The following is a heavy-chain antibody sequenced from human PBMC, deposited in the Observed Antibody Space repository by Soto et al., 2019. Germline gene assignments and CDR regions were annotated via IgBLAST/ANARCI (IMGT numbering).Heavy chain of an antibody. V-gene: IGHV3-30*18. D-gene: IGHD6-13*01. CDR3: AKSWYRYSSSQEYFDY. J-gene: IGHJ4*02. CDR1: GFTFSSYG. CDR2: ISYDGSNK. Sequence: PGGSLRLSCAASGFTFSSYGMHWVRQAPGKGLEWVAVISYDGSNKYYAGSVKGRFTISRDNSKNTLYLQMNSLRAEDTAVYYCAKSWYRYSSSQEYFDYWGQGTLVTVSS.